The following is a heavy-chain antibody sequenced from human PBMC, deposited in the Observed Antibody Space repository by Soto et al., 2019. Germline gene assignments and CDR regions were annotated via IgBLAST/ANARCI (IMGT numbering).Heavy chain of an antibody. Sequence: QVQLQESGPGLVKPSETLSLTCSVSGGSISNHYWSCIRQPPGKGLEWIGYIYYNGDTNDNPSLKSLVTMSVDTSRNQISLKLTTVTAADTAVYYCTRANWYSEYWGQGTLVTVSS. J-gene: IGHJ4*02. CDR3: TRANWYSEY. V-gene: IGHV4-59*11. CDR2: IYYNGDT. D-gene: IGHD7-27*01. CDR1: GGSISNHY.